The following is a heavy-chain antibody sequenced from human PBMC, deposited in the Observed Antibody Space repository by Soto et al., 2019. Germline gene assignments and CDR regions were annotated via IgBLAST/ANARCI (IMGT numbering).Heavy chain of an antibody. CDR3: AKQIWFGELSAFDY. Sequence: EVQLLESGGGLVQPGGSLRLSCAASGFTFSNYAMSWVRQAPGKGLEWVSTISVSGGSTYYADSVKGRFTISRDNSKNTLYLQMNSLRAEDTAVYYCAKQIWFGELSAFDYWGQGTLVTVSS. CDR1: GFTFSNYA. D-gene: IGHD3-10*01. CDR2: ISVSGGST. J-gene: IGHJ4*02. V-gene: IGHV3-23*01.